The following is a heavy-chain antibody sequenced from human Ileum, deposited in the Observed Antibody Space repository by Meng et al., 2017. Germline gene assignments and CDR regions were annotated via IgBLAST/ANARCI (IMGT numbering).Heavy chain of an antibody. CDR3: ARDGYSSSSFDY. V-gene: IGHV3-23*04. D-gene: IGHD6-13*01. CDR2: IGSGSRGT. CDR1: GFTFESYA. J-gene: IGHJ4*02. Sequence: VQSVEAGGGVVQPGKSMSPSGAASGFTFESYAMSWVRQAPGRGLEWVSAIGSGSRGTHYADSVKGRFSISRDDSKNTLYLQMNSLRAEDTAVYYCARDGYSSSSFDYWGQGTLVTVSS.